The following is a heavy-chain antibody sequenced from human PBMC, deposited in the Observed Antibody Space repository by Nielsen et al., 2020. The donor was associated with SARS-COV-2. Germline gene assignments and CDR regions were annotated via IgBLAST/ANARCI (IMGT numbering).Heavy chain of an antibody. CDR2: ISAYNGNT. Sequence: ASVQVSCKASGYTFTSYGISWVRQAPGQGLEWMGWISAYNGNTNYAQKLQGRVTMTTDTSTSTAYMELRSLRSDDTAVYYCARVDDSSGYYLRNWFDPWGQGTLVTVSS. CDR1: GYTFTSYG. V-gene: IGHV1-18*01. D-gene: IGHD3-22*01. J-gene: IGHJ5*02. CDR3: ARVDDSSGYYLRNWFDP.